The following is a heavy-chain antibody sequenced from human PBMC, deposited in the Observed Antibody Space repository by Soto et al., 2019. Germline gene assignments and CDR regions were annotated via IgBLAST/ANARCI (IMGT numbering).Heavy chain of an antibody. V-gene: IGHV4-34*01. Sequence: SETLSLTCAVYGGSFSGYYWSWIRQPPGKGLEWIGEINHSGSTNYNPSLKSRVTISVDTSKNQFSLKLSSVTAADTAVYYCARNGRGQQLVSYYYYYGMDVWGQGTTVTVSS. CDR2: INHSGST. CDR1: GGSFSGYY. CDR3: ARNGRGQQLVSYYYYYGMDV. D-gene: IGHD6-13*01. J-gene: IGHJ6*02.